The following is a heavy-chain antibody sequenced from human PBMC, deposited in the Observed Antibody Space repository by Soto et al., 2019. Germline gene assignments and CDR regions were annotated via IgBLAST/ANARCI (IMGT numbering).Heavy chain of an antibody. CDR2: IYPGDSDT. Sequence: PGESLKISCKGSGYTFTNHWIALVRQRPGKGLEWMGIIYPGDSDTKYNPSFQGQVTISADKSITTTYLRWTSLKASDTAIYYCAASIFYYGMDVWGQGTTVTVSS. CDR1: GYTFTNHW. V-gene: IGHV5-51*01. J-gene: IGHJ6*02. CDR3: AASIFYYGMDV.